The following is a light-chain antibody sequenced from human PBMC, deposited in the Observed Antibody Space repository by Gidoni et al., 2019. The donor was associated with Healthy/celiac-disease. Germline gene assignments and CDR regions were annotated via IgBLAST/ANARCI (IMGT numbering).Light chain of an antibody. Sequence: DIVMTQSPDSLAVSPGERATINCKSSQSVLYSSNTKNYLAWYQQKPGQPPKLLIYWASTRESGVPDRFSGSGSGTDFTLTISSLQAEDVAVYYCQQYYSTPPTFGGGTKVEIK. CDR2: WAS. CDR3: QQYYSTPPT. J-gene: IGKJ4*01. CDR1: QSVLYSSNTKNY. V-gene: IGKV4-1*01.